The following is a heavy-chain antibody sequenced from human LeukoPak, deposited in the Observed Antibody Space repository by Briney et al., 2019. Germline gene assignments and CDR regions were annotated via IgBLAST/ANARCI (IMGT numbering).Heavy chain of an antibody. V-gene: IGHV4-59*12. D-gene: IGHD5-18*01. CDR2: IYYSGST. J-gene: IGHJ6*03. CDR3: ARPTKRGYSYGSKGDYYYYYMDV. CDR1: GGSISSYY. Sequence: SETLSLTCTVSGGSISSYYWSWIRQPPGKGLEWIGYIYYSGSTNYNPSLKSRVTMSVDTSKNQFSLKLSSVTAADTAVYYCARPTKRGYSYGSKGDYYYYYMDVWGKGTTVTISS.